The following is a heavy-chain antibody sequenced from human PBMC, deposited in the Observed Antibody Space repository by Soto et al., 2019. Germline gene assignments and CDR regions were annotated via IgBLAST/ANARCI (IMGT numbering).Heavy chain of an antibody. V-gene: IGHV4-59*01. J-gene: IGHJ5*02. CDR1: GGSISSYY. D-gene: IGHD3-16*02. CDR2: IYYSGST. Sequence: SETLSLTCTVSGGSISSYYWSWIRQPPGKGLEWIGYIYYSGSTNYNPSLKSRVTIPVTTSKNQFSLKLSSVTAADTAVYYCARGGGPMVIVRFDPWGQGTLVTVSS. CDR3: ARGGGPMVIVRFDP.